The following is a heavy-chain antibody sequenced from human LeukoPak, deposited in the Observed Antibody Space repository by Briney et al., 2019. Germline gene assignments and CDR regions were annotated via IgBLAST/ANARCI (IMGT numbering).Heavy chain of an antibody. CDR3: ARDSGSCRGCAFDI. Sequence: GGSLRLSCAASEFTFSNFWMSWVRQVPGKGLEWVANTNRDGSEKYYVVSVKGRVTISRDNAMNFLYLQLNSLRVDDTAVYYCARDSGSCRGCAFDIWGQGTVVTVSS. D-gene: IGHD1-26*01. V-gene: IGHV3-7*01. CDR2: TNRDGSEK. CDR1: EFTFSNFW. J-gene: IGHJ3*02.